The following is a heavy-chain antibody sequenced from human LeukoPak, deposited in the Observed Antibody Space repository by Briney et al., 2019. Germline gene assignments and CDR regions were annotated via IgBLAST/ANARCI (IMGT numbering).Heavy chain of an antibody. D-gene: IGHD6-13*01. Sequence: GGSLRLSCAASGFIFSSYWMSWVRQAPGKGLEWVSVIYSGGNTYYADSVKGRFTISRDNSKNMLYLQMNSLRAEDTAVYYCARRGSSSWYLDYWGQGTLVTVSS. CDR3: ARRGSSSWYLDY. CDR2: IYSGGNT. CDR1: GFIFSSYW. J-gene: IGHJ4*02. V-gene: IGHV3-53*01.